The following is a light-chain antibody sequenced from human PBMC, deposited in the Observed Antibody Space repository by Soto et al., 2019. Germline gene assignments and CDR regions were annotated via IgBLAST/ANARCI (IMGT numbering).Light chain of an antibody. Sequence: DVVMTQSPLSLPVTLGQPASISCRSSQSLVYSDGNTYLNWFQQRPGQSPRRLIYKVSNRDSGVPDRFSGSGSGTVFTLKISRVEAEDVGIYSCMHGTHWPPKRTFGGGTKVEIK. V-gene: IGKV2-30*01. CDR3: MHGTHWPPKRT. CDR2: KVS. CDR1: QSLVYSDGNTY. J-gene: IGKJ4*01.